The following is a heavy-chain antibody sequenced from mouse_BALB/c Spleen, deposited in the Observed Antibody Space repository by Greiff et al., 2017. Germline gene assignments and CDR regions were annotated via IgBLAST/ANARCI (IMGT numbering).Heavy chain of an antibody. CDR1: GYTFTSYW. V-gene: IGHV1-69*02. D-gene: IGHD1-1*01. CDR2: IDPSDSYT. CDR3: ARVTTVVNFDY. J-gene: IGHJ2*01. Sequence: QVQLQQPGAELVKPGASVKLSCKASGYTFTSYWMHWVKQRPGQGLEWIGEIDPSDSYTNYNQKFKGKATLTVDKSSSTAYMQLSSLTSEDSAVYYCARVTTVVNFDYWGQGTTLTVSS.